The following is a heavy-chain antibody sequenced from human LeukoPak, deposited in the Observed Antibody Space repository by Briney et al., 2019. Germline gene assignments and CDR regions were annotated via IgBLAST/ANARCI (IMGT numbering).Heavy chain of an antibody. CDR3: ARGLNIAAAGTD. Sequence: ASVKVSCKASGYTFTTYGISWVRQAPGQGLEWMGWISAYNANINYAQKLQGRVTMTTDTSTSTAYMELRSLRSDDTAVYYCARGLNIAAAGTDWGQGTLVSVSS. V-gene: IGHV1-18*01. J-gene: IGHJ4*02. D-gene: IGHD6-13*01. CDR1: GYTFTTYG. CDR2: ISAYNANI.